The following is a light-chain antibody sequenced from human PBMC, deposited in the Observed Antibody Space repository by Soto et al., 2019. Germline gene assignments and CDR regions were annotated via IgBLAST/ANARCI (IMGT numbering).Light chain of an antibody. J-gene: IGKJ5*01. Sequence: QLNQSPAPLSASQMDRVTXTCRASQSISSWLAWYQQKPGKATKLMIYKASSGDSGVTSRLSGSGSGTEFTLTISSLQPDDFATYYWQQYNSYSITCGQGTRV. CDR2: KAS. V-gene: IGKV1-5*03. CDR3: QQYNSYSIT. CDR1: QSISSW.